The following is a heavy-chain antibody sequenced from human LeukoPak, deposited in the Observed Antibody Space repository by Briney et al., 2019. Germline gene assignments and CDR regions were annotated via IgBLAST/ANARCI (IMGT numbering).Heavy chain of an antibody. CDR3: ARWGGGYNYWWFDP. J-gene: IGHJ5*02. CDR1: GDSISSSNW. V-gene: IGHV4-4*02. Sequence: SETLSLTCAVSGDSISSSNWWSWVRPPPGKGLEWIGEIYHSGSTNYNPSLKSRVTLSVDKSKNHFSLRLTSVTAADTAVYYCARWGGGYNYWWFDPWGQGTLVTVSS. D-gene: IGHD5-24*01. CDR2: IYHSGST.